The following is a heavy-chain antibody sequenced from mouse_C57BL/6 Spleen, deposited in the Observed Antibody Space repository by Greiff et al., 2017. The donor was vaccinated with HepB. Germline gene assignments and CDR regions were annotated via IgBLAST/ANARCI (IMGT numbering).Heavy chain of an antibody. D-gene: IGHD2-14*01. CDR2: ISYDGSN. V-gene: IGHV3-6*01. CDR1: GYSITSGYY. J-gene: IGHJ4*01. Sequence: EVKLMESGPGLVKPSQSLSLTCSVTGYSITSGYYWNWIRQFPGNKLEWMGYISYDGSNNYNPSLKNRISITRDTSKNQFFLKLNSVTTEDTATYYCASEGTLYAMDYWGQGTSVTVSS. CDR3: ASEGTLYAMDY.